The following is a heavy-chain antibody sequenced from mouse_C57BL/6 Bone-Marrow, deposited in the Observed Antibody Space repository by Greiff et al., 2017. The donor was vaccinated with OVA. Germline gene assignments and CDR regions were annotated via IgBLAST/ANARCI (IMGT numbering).Heavy chain of an antibody. D-gene: IGHD2-3*01. CDR3: ARWHDGYPGTFDY. V-gene: IGHV1-78*01. CDR2: IYPRDGST. Sequence: QVQLQQSDAELVKPGASVKISCKASGYTFTDHTIHWMKQRPEQGLEWIGHIYPRDGSTKYTEKFKGKATLTADKSSSPAYMQLNRLTSEDSAVYFCARWHDGYPGTFDYWGQGTTLTVSS. J-gene: IGHJ2*01. CDR1: GYTFTDHT.